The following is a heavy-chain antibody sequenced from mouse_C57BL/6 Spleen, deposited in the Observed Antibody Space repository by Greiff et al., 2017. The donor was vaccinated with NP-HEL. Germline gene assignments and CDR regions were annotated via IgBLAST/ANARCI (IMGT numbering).Heavy chain of an antibody. V-gene: IGHV1-61*01. J-gene: IGHJ3*01. D-gene: IGHD4-1*01. CDR2: IYPSDSET. CDR1: GYTFTSYW. CDR3: ARRLYKTGTLFAY. Sequence: VQLQQPGAELVRPGSSVKLSCKASGYTFTSYWMDWVKQRPGQGLEWIGNIYPSDSETHYNQKFKDKATLTVDKSSSTAYMQLSSLTSEDSAVYYCARRLYKTGTLFAYWGQGTLVTVSA.